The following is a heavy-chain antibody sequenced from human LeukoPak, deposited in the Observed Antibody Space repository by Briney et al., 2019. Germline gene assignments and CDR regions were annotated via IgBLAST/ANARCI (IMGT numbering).Heavy chain of an antibody. CDR2: IYYSGST. V-gene: IGHV4-59*01. CDR3: ARVGSGVADY. D-gene: IGHD6-19*01. CDR1: GGSISSYY. J-gene: IGHJ4*02. Sequence: SETLSLTCIVSGGSISSYYWSWIRQPPGKGLEWIGYIYYSGSTNYNPSLKSRVTISVDTSKNQFSLKLSSVTAADTAVYYCARVGSGVADYWGQGTLVTVSS.